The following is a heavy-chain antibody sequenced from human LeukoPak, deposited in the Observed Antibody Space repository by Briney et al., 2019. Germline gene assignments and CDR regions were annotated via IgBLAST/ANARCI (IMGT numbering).Heavy chain of an antibody. Sequence: GESPKISCKGSGYTFTSYGISWVRQAPGQGLEWMGWISAYNGNTNYAQKLQGRVTMTTDTSTSTAYMELRSLRSDDTAVYYCAREPPALLWFGERKDYYYGMDVWGQGTTVTVSS. CDR3: AREPPALLWFGERKDYYYGMDV. V-gene: IGHV1-18*01. CDR1: GYTFTSYG. CDR2: ISAYNGNT. J-gene: IGHJ6*02. D-gene: IGHD3-10*01.